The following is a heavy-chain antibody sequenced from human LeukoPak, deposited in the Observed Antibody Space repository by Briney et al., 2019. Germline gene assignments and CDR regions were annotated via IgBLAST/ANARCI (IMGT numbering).Heavy chain of an antibody. D-gene: IGHD6-13*01. Sequence: QAGGSLRLSCAASGFTFSSYGMHWVRQAPGKGLEWVAFIWYDGSNKYYADSVKGRFTISRDNSKDTLYLEMNSLRAEDTAVYYCAKDRASAAGTSFEYWGQGTLVTVSS. V-gene: IGHV3-30*02. J-gene: IGHJ4*02. CDR3: AKDRASAAGTSFEY. CDR2: IWYDGSNK. CDR1: GFTFSSYG.